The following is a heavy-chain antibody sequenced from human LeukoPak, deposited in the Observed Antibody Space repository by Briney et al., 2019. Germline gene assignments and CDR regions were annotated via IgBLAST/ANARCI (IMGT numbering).Heavy chain of an antibody. J-gene: IGHJ4*02. D-gene: IGHD3-22*01. CDR3: AKQPGFYYDSSDYYYFDY. CDR2: ISDSSTYT. Sequence: PGGSLRLSCAASGFSFSDYYLSWIRQAPGKGLEWVSYISDSSTYTNYAASVKGRFSISRDNSKNTLYLQMNGLRAEDTAVYYCAKQPGFYYDSSDYYYFDYWGQGTLVTVSS. V-gene: IGHV3-11*03. CDR1: GFSFSDYY.